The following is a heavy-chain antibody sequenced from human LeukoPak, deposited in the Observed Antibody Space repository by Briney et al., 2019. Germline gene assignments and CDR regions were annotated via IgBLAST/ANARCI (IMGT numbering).Heavy chain of an antibody. J-gene: IGHJ4*02. CDR2: IWYDGSNK. D-gene: IGHD4-17*01. V-gene: IGHV3-33*06. Sequence: PGRSLRLSCAASGFTFSSYGMHWLRQAPGKGLEWVAVIWYDGSNKYYADSVKGRFTISRDNSKNTLYLQMNSLRAEDTAVYYCAKSSHLGVTVTADYWGQGTLVTVSS. CDR3: AKSSHLGVTVTADY. CDR1: GFTFSSYG.